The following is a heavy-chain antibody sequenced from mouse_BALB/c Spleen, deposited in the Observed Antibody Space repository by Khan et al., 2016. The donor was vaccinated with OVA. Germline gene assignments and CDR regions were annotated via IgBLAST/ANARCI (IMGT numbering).Heavy chain of an antibody. CDR1: GYIFTSYW. V-gene: IGHV1S132*01. CDR2: FYPGTNNT. CDR3: AREEALYYFDY. D-gene: IGHD3-2*02. Sequence: QVQLKESGAELVRPGASVKLSCKTSGYIFTSYWIHWVKQRSGQGLEWIARFYPGTNNTYYNETLKDKATLTADTSSSPVYMQLSSLQSEYSAVYFCAREEALYYFDYWGQGTTLTVSS. J-gene: IGHJ2*01.